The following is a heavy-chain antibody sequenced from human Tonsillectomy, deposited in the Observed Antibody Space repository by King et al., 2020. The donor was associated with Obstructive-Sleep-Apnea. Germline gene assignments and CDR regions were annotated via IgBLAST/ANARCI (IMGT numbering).Heavy chain of an antibody. V-gene: IGHV3-30*04. D-gene: IGHD6-19*01. CDR2: ISYDGSNK. CDR1: GFTFSSYA. Sequence: VQLVESGGGMVQPGRSLRLSCAASGFTFSSYAMHWVRQAPGKGLEWVAVISYDGSNKYYADSVKGRFTISRDNSKNTLYLQMNSLRSEDTAVYYCARDPDSSGCYSGYFDYWGQGTLVTVSS. J-gene: IGHJ4*02. CDR3: ARDPDSSGCYSGYFDY.